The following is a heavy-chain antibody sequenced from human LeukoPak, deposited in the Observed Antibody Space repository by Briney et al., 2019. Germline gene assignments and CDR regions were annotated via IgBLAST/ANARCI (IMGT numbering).Heavy chain of an antibody. CDR3: ARGWKWLHPYGMDV. CDR1: GYTFTGYY. CDR2: IKGNFGDT. D-gene: IGHD5-12*01. V-gene: IGHV1-2*02. Sequence: ASVKVSCKASGYTFTGYYLHWVRQAPGQGPEWIGWIKGNFGDTYYTENFQGRVTMTRDTSASTAYMELSGLESGDTALYFCARGWKWLHPYGMDVWGQGTTVSVSS. J-gene: IGHJ6*02.